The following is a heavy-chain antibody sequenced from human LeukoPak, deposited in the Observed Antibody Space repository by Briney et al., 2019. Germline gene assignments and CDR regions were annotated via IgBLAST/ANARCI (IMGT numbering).Heavy chain of an antibody. CDR2: IYYSGST. J-gene: IGHJ4*02. CDR1: GGSISSYY. D-gene: IGHD6-6*01. V-gene: IGHV4-59*01. CDR3: ARTSIAARAFDY. Sequence: SETLSLTCTDSGGSISSYYWSWIRQPPGKGLEWIGYIYYSGSTNYNPSLKSRVTISVDTSKNQFSLKLSSVTAADTAVYYCARTSIAARAFDYWGQGTLVTVSS.